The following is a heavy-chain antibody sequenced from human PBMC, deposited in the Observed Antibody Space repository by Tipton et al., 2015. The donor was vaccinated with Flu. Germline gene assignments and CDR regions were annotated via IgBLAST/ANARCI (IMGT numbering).Heavy chain of an antibody. J-gene: IGHJ4*02. Sequence: TLSLTCTVSGGSMSFYYWSWIRQPPGKGLEWIGYIYYSGTTNYNPSLKSRVTISVDTSKNQFSLNLNSVTATDTAVYYCAREGNTGTYPFDYWGRGTLVTVSS. CDR3: AREGNTGTYPFDY. D-gene: IGHD1-26*01. V-gene: IGHV4-59*01. CDR1: GGSMSFYY. CDR2: IYYSGTT.